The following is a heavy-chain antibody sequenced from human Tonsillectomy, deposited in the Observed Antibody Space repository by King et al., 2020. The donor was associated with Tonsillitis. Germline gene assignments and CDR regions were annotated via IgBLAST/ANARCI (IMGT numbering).Heavy chain of an antibody. D-gene: IGHD1-26*01. J-gene: IGHJ4*02. CDR2: IYYSGST. Sequence: QLQESGPGLVKPSETLSLTCTVSGGSISSYYWNWIRQPPGKELEWIGYIYYSGSTNYNPSLKSRVTTSVDTSQNQFSLNLTSVTAADTAVYYCARGGRDSGSPGRVDYWGQGTLVTVSS. V-gene: IGHV4-59*01. CDR1: GGSISSYY. CDR3: ARGGRDSGSPGRVDY.